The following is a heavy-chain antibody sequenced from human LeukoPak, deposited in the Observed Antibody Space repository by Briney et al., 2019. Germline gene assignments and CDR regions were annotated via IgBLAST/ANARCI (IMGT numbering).Heavy chain of an antibody. CDR3: AKDLHYYASGSYYA. CDR1: GFTFSTSG. J-gene: IGHJ5*02. Sequence: GGSLRLSCAASGFTFSTSGMHWVRQAPGKGLEWVASIWHDGNNKYYADSVKGRFTISRDNSKNTMYLQMNGLRAEDTAVFYCAKDLHYYASGSYYAWGQGTLVTVSS. D-gene: IGHD3-10*01. CDR2: IWHDGNNK. V-gene: IGHV3-30*02.